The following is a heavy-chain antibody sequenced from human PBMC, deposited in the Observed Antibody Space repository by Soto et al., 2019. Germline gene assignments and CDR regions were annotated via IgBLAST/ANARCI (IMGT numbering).Heavy chain of an antibody. V-gene: IGHV3-23*01. CDR3: AKNRWFGELAHLDF. CDR1: GFTFSAYA. Sequence: EVQLLESGGGLVQPGGSLRLSCAASGFTFSAYAMSWVRQAPGKGLEWVSAISGGGDATYYTDSVKGRFTISRDNSKNTLYLQMNSRRAEDTALYYCAKNRWFGELAHLDFWGQGTLVTVSS. D-gene: IGHD3-10*01. CDR2: ISGGGDAT. J-gene: IGHJ4*02.